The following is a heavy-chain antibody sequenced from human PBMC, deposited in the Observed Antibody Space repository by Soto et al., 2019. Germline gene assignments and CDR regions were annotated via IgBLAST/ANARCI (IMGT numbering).Heavy chain of an antibody. Sequence: EVQLVESGGGLVKPGGSLRLSCAASGFTFSSYSMNWVRQAPGKGLEWVSSISSSSSYIYYADSVKGRFTISRDNAKNSLYLQMNSLRAEDTAVYYCARCACTIFGVVTPNYGMDVWGQGTTVTVSS. CDR3: ARCACTIFGVVTPNYGMDV. CDR2: ISSSSSYI. V-gene: IGHV3-21*01. J-gene: IGHJ6*02. D-gene: IGHD3-3*01. CDR1: GFTFSSYS.